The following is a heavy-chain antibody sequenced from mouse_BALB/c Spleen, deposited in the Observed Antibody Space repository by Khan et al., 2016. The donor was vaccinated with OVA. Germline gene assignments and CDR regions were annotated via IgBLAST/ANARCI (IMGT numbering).Heavy chain of an antibody. CDR1: GYTFTDYN. J-gene: IGHJ2*01. CDR3: TRKEDRYDGDFDY. Sequence: EVQLQQSGPELVKPGASVKIPCKASGYTFTDYNMDWVKQSHGKSLEWIGDIYPNNGGTIYNQKFKGKATLTVDKSSNTAYMEIRSLTSEDTAVYYCTRKEDRYDGDFDYWGQGTTLTVSS. CDR2: IYPNNGGT. D-gene: IGHD2-14*01. V-gene: IGHV1-18*01.